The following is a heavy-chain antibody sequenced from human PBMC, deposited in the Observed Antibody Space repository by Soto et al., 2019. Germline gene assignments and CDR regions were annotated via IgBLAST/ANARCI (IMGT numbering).Heavy chain of an antibody. CDR3: ARAPAPGTYYYGMDV. Sequence: SETLSLTCTVSGGSISSYYWTWIRQSPAKELEWIGYIYYTGSTKYNPSLESRVTISIDTPKNQFSLNLRSVTAADTAVYYCARAPAPGTYYYGMDVWGQGTTVTVSS. CDR1: GGSISSYY. D-gene: IGHD3-10*01. V-gene: IGHV4-59*01. CDR2: IYYTGST. J-gene: IGHJ6*02.